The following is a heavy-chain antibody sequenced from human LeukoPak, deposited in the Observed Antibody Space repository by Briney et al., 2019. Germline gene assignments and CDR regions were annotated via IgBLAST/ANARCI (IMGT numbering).Heavy chain of an antibody. CDR1: GGSFSGYY. Sequence: PSETLSLTCAVYGGSFSGYYWSWIRQPPGKGLEWIGEINHSGSTNYNPSLKSRVTISVDTSKNQFSLKLSSVTAADTAVYYCARGLQVGATLAFDIWGQGTMVTASS. CDR2: INHSGST. V-gene: IGHV4-34*01. D-gene: IGHD1-26*01. J-gene: IGHJ3*02. CDR3: ARGLQVGATLAFDI.